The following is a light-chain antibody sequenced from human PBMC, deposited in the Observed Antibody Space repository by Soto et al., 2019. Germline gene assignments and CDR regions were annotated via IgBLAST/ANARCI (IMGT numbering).Light chain of an antibody. J-gene: IGKJ5*01. Sequence: IVMTQSPATLSVSPLERATLSCRASQSVSSNLAWYQQKPGQAPRLLIYGASTRATGIPARFSGSGSGTDFTLTISSLEPEDFAVYYCQQRSNWHWITFGQGTRLEIK. CDR3: QQRSNWHWIT. CDR1: QSVSSN. CDR2: GAS. V-gene: IGKV3-15*01.